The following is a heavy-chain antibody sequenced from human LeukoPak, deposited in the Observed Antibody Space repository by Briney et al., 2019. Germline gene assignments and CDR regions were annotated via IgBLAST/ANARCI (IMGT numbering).Heavy chain of an antibody. V-gene: IGHV3-74*01. Sequence: GGSLRLSCADSGFGISDHWMHWVRQVPGKGLLWVSRISPDGSSTSYADSVKGRFTISRDNGKNTVYLEMNSLRGEDTAEYYCVRGTALWRGIDYWGQGTLVTVSS. CDR2: ISPDGSST. CDR1: GFGISDHW. D-gene: IGHD3-3*01. J-gene: IGHJ4*02. CDR3: VRGTALWRGIDY.